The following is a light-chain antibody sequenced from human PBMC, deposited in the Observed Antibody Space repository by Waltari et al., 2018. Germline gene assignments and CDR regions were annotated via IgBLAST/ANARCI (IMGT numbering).Light chain of an antibody. CDR2: GAS. Sequence: EIVLTQSPGTLSLSPRERATLSCRASQSVSSSYLAWYQQKPGQATRLLIYGASSRATGIPDKFSGSGSGTDFTLTISRLEPEDFAVYYCQQYGSSSGTFGGGTKVEIK. J-gene: IGKJ4*01. CDR1: QSVSSSY. V-gene: IGKV3-20*01. CDR3: QQYGSSSGT.